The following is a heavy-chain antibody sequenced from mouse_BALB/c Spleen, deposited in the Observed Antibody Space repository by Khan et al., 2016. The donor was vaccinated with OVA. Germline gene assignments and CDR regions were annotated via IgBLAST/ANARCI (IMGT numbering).Heavy chain of an antibody. J-gene: IGHJ2*01. CDR1: GYAFSSYW. V-gene: IGHV1-80*01. D-gene: IGHD2-14*01. CDR3: ARRKVYYFDY. CDR2: IYPGDGDT. Sequence: QVQLQQSGADLVRPGSSVKISCKASGYAFSSYWMNWVKQRPGQGLEWIGQIYPGDGDTNYNGKFKGKATLTADKSSSTAYMQLSSLTSEDSAVYFCARRKVYYFDYWGQGTTLTVSS.